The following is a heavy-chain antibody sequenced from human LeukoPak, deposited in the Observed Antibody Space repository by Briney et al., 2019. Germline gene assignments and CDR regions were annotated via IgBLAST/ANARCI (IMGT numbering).Heavy chain of an antibody. CDR2: IKRKSDGGTT. CDR3: TMGLWFGELYLDY. J-gene: IGHJ4*02. CDR1: RFTLSNAW. Sequence: GGSLRLSCAASRFTLSNAWMNWVRQAPGKWLEWVGRIKRKSDGGTTDYAAPVKGRFTISRDESTNTLNLQMKSLKNEDTAVYYCTMGLWFGELYLDYWGQGTLVTVSS. V-gene: IGHV3-15*01. D-gene: IGHD3-10*01.